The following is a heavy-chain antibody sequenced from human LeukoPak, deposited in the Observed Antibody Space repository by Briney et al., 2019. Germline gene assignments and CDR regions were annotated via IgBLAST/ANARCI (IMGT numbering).Heavy chain of an antibody. D-gene: IGHD6-13*01. Sequence: PWGSLRLSCAASAFTFSRYSMNWVRQAPGKGLEWVSSISSSSSYIYYADSVKGRSTISRDNAKNSLYLQMNSLRAEGTAVYYCARDGIAAAGTPLDYWGQGTLVTVSS. CDR2: ISSSSSYI. CDR1: AFTFSRYS. J-gene: IGHJ4*02. CDR3: ARDGIAAAGTPLDY. V-gene: IGHV3-21*01.